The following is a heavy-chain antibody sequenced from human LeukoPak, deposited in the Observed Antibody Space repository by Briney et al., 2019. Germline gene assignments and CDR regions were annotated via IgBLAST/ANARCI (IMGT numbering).Heavy chain of an antibody. Sequence: EASVKVSCKASGGTFSSYAISWVRQAPGQGLEWMGGIIPIFGTANYAQKFQGRVTITADESTSTAYMELSSLRSEDTAVYYCARECTSCYLGPHYWFDPWGQGTLVTVSS. CDR1: GGTFSSYA. CDR2: IIPIFGTA. D-gene: IGHD2-2*01. CDR3: ARECTSCYLGPHYWFDP. J-gene: IGHJ5*02. V-gene: IGHV1-69*13.